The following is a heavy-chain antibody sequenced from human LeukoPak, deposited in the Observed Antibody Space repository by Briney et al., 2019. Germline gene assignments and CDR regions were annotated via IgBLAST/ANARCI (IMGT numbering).Heavy chain of an antibody. CDR2: IYHSGST. D-gene: IGHD6-19*01. CDR1: GGSISSSKYY. V-gene: IGHV4-39*07. J-gene: IGHJ3*02. Sequence: PSETLSLTCTVSGGSISSSKYYWGWIRQPPGKGLEWIGSIYHSGSTYYNPSLKSRVTISVDTSKNQFSLKLSSVTAADTAVYYCARDLSSGWYFPVPAFDIWGQGTMVTVSS. CDR3: ARDLSSGWYFPVPAFDI.